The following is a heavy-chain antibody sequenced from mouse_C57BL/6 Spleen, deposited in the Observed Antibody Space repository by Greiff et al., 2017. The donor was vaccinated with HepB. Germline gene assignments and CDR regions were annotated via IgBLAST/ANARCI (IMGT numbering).Heavy chain of an antibody. CDR3: ARHVVTNYFDY. D-gene: IGHD2-2*01. CDR1: GFTFSSYG. Sequence: EVKLQESGGDLVKPGGSLKLSCAASGFTFSSYGMSWVRQTPDKRLEWVATISSGGSYTYYPDSVKGRFTISRDNAKNTLYLQMSSLKSEDTAMYYCARHVVTNYFDYWGQGTTLTVSS. CDR2: ISSGGSYT. V-gene: IGHV5-6*01. J-gene: IGHJ2*01.